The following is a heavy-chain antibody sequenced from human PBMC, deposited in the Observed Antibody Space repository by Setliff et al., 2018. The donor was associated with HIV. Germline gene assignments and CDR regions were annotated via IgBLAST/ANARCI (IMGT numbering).Heavy chain of an antibody. Sequence: ETLSLTCAVYGGSFSGFYWTFIRQSPGKGLEWIGEVTHSGTTTYDPSLKSQITISVDTSKNQFSLKLTSVTAADMGVYYCARGRKKTLAVSGTRYFDFWGQGTLVTVSS. D-gene: IGHD6-19*01. V-gene: IGHV4-34*01. CDR2: VTHSGTT. CDR3: ARGRKKTLAVSGTRYFDF. J-gene: IGHJ4*02. CDR1: GGSFSGFY.